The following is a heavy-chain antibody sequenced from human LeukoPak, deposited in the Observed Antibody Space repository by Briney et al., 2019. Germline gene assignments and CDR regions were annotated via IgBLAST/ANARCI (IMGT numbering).Heavy chain of an antibody. CDR3: AKGGYIWGSYRLYAFDI. V-gene: IGHV3-23*01. J-gene: IGHJ3*02. D-gene: IGHD3-16*02. CDR2: ISGSGGST. Sequence: AGGSLRLSCAASGCTFSSYAMSWVRQAPGKGLEWVSAISGSGGSTYYADPVKGRLTISRDNSKNTLYLQMNSLRAEDTAVYYCAKGGYIWGSYRLYAFDIWGQGTMVTVSS. CDR1: GCTFSSYA.